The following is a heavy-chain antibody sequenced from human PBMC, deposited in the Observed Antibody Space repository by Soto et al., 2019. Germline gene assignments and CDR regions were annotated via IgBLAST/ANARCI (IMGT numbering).Heavy chain of an antibody. CDR1: GDSVTSHSYY. J-gene: IGHJ4*02. D-gene: IGHD5-18*01. V-gene: IGHV4-61*01. CDR3: ARDIRRYSRAFDC. Sequence: HVQLQESGPGLVRPSETLSLTCTVSGDSVTSHSYYWTWIRQPPGRGLEWLGYIHSSGSTNYSPSLKSRVTMSLDTSNNEFSLKLTSVTAADTAVYYCARDIRRYSRAFDCWGQGTLVTVSS. CDR2: IHSSGST.